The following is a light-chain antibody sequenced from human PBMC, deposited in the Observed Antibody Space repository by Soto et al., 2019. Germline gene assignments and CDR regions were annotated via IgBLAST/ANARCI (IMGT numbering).Light chain of an antibody. CDR1: PSVKSSH. CDR3: QQYGSSPLT. CDR2: GAS. Sequence: EIVLTQSPGTPSLSPGERATLSCRASPSVKSSHLAWYQQKPGQPPTLLTYGASTRATGIPDRFIGSGSGTDSTLTISRMDPEDFAVFYCQQYGSSPLTFGGGTKVDI. V-gene: IGKV3-20*01. J-gene: IGKJ4*01.